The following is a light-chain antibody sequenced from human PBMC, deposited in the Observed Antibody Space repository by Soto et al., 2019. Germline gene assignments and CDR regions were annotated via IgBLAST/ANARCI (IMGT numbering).Light chain of an antibody. CDR1: SSDVGSYNL. CDR2: EGS. J-gene: IGLJ1*01. CDR3: CSYAGSSTWV. Sequence: QSALTQPASVSGSPGQSITISCTGTSSDVGSYNLVSWYQQHPGKAPKPMIYEGSKRPSGVSIRFSGSKSGNTASLTISGLQAEDEADYYCCSYAGSSTWVFGTGTKLTVL. V-gene: IGLV2-23*01.